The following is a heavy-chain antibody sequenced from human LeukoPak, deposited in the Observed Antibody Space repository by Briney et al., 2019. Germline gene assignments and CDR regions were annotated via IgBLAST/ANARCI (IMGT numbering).Heavy chain of an antibody. Sequence: GGSLRLSCAASGFTFSSHAMSWVRQAPGKGLEWVSAISGSGGSTYYADSVKGRFTISRDNSKNTLYLQMNSLRAEDTAVYYCAKDSYSSSWPLYYFDYWGQGTLVTVSS. J-gene: IGHJ4*02. CDR1: GFTFSSHA. CDR3: AKDSYSSSWPLYYFDY. V-gene: IGHV3-23*01. D-gene: IGHD6-13*01. CDR2: ISGSGGST.